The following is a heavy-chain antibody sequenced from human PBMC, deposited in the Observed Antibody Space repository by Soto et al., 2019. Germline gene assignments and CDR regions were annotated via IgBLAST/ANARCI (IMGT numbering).Heavy chain of an antibody. CDR2: INPNSGGT. D-gene: IGHD1-1*01. Sequence: ASVKVSCKASGYTFTGYYMHWVRQAPGQGLEWMGWINPNSGGTNYAQKFQGWVTMTRDTSISTAYMELSRLRSDDTAVYYCARNNRKEGARRFDYWGQGTLVTVSS. CDR1: GYTFTGYY. CDR3: ARNNRKEGARRFDY. J-gene: IGHJ4*02. V-gene: IGHV1-2*04.